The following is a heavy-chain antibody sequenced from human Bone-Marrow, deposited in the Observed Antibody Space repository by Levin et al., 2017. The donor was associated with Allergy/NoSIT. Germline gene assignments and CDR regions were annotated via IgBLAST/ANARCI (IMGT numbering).Heavy chain of an antibody. CDR3: AKEAAYSSGWYDHFYYYYYMDV. CDR1: GFTFSSYG. Sequence: GGSLRLSCAASGFTFSSYGMHWVRQAPGKGLEWVAVISYDGSNKYYADSVKGRFTISRDNSKNTLYLQMNSLRAEDTAVYYCAKEAAYSSGWYDHFYYYYYMDVWGKGTTVTVSS. J-gene: IGHJ6*03. CDR2: ISYDGSNK. D-gene: IGHD6-19*01. V-gene: IGHV3-30*18.